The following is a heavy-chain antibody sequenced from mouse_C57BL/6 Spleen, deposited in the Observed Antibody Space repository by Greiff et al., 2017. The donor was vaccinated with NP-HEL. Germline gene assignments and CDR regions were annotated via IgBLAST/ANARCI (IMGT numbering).Heavy chain of an antibody. CDR2: ISSGGDYI. Sequence: EVKVVESGEGLVKPGGSLKLSCAASGFTFSSYAMSWVRQTPEKRLEWVAYISSGGDYIYYADTVKGRFTISRDNARNTLYLQMSSLKSEDTAMYYCTRDNYGSSYVSAMDYWGQGTSVTVSS. D-gene: IGHD1-1*01. CDR1: GFTFSSYA. CDR3: TRDNYGSSYVSAMDY. V-gene: IGHV5-9-1*02. J-gene: IGHJ4*01.